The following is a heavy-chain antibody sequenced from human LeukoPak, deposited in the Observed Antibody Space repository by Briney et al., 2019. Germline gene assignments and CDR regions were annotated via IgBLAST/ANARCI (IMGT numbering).Heavy chain of an antibody. J-gene: IGHJ4*02. CDR1: GFTFNNYA. CDR3: PKGCASTGSYTSEH. Sequence: PGGSLRLSCAASGFTFNNYAMSWVRQAPGRGLEWVSTISGSGDSTYYADSVKGRFTISRDNSKNTLYLQMNSLRPEDTAVYYCPKGCASTGSYTSEHWGQGTLVTVSS. CDR2: ISGSGDST. V-gene: IGHV3-23*01. D-gene: IGHD3-16*01.